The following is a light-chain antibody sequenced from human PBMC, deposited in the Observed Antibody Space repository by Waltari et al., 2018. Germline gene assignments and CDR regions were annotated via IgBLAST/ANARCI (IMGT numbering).Light chain of an antibody. CDR2: NDV. CDR3: HVWDRDSDHVV. CDR1: NIESKT. V-gene: IGLV3-21*01. J-gene: IGLJ2*01. Sequence: SYVLTQPPSVSVAPGETARITCGGHNIESKTVQRCQQKPGQAPVLVVYNDVDRPSGIPERFSGSNSANTATLTIIRVEAGDEADYYCHVWDRDSDHVVFGGGTQLNVL.